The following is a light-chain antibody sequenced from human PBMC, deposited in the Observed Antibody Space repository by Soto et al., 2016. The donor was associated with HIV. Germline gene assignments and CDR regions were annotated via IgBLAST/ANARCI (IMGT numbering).Light chain of an antibody. Sequence: AIRMTQSPSSLSASTGDRVTITCRASQGISSHLAWYHQKPGIPPKLLIYEASTLQSGVPSRFNGSGSGTDFTLTISCLQSEDFATYYCQQYHSDVRTFGQGTKVEIK. J-gene: IGKJ1*01. CDR1: QGISSH. CDR3: QQYHSDVRT. CDR2: EAS. V-gene: IGKV1-8*01.